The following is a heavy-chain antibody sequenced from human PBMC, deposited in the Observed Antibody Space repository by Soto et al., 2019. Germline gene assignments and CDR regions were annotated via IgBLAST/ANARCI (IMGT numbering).Heavy chain of an antibody. V-gene: IGHV1-3*01. CDR3: ATSTIDTSTWKQYFYGMDV. J-gene: IGHJ6*02. CDR1: EDTFTRYV. D-gene: IGHD6-13*01. Sequence: ASVKVACKASEDTFTRYVIHWVRQAPGQRLEWMGWINAGNGNTKYSQNFQGSVTITRDASASTAYMELSSLRSQDTAVYYCATSTIDTSTWKQYFYGMDVWGQGSTVTVSS. CDR2: INAGNGNT.